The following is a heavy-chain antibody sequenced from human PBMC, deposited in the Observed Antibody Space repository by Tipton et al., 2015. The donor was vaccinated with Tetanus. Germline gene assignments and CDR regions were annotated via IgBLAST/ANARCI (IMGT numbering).Heavy chain of an antibody. CDR1: GGSISSDGAY. V-gene: IGHV4-61*08. CDR2: VYYTGST. J-gene: IGHJ4*02. CDR3: ASVTAQRTELYFDH. Sequence: LRLSCTVSGGSISSDGAYWSWIRQPPGKGLEWIGYVYYTGSTNHNPSLKSRVTISMDRSKNQISLQLTSVTAADTAVYFCASVTAQRTELYFDHWGQGTLVTVSS. D-gene: IGHD2-8*02.